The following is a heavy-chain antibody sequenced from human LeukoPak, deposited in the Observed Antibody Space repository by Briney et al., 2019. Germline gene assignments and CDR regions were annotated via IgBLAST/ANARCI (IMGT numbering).Heavy chain of an antibody. CDR3: ASYPQWLVRGYFDY. Sequence: SETLSLTCAVSGGSISSGGYFWSWIRQHPGKGLEWIGYSYGSTNYNPSLKNRVTISVDTSKNQFFLKLSSVTAADTAVYYCASYPQWLVRGYFDYWGQGTLVTVSS. CDR2: SYGST. D-gene: IGHD6-19*01. J-gene: IGHJ4*02. V-gene: IGHV4-31*11. CDR1: GGSISSGGYF.